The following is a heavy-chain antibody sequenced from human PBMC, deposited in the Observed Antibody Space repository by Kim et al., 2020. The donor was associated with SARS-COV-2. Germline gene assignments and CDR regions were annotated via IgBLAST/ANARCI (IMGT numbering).Heavy chain of an antibody. J-gene: IGHJ4*02. Sequence: RDSPSCQGRVTIAADKSISTAYLQWSSLKASDTAMYYCARHLDGGWYVDYWGQGTLVTVSS. CDR3: ARHLDGGWYVDY. D-gene: IGHD6-19*01. V-gene: IGHV5-51*01.